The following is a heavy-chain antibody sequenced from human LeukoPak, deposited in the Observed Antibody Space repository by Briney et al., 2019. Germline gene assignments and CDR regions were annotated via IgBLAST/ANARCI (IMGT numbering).Heavy chain of an antibody. Sequence: SETLSLTCTVSGGSISSYYWRWIRQPPGKGLEWIGYIYYSGSTNYNPSLMSRVTISVDTSKNQFSLKLSSVTAADTAVYYCARDNWNYGSSMDVWGQGTTVTVSS. V-gene: IGHV4-59*01. D-gene: IGHD1-7*01. CDR1: GGSISSYY. J-gene: IGHJ6*02. CDR3: ARDNWNYGSSMDV. CDR2: IYYSGST.